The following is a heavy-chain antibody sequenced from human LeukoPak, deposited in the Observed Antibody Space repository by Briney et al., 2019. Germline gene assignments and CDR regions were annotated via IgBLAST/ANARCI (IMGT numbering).Heavy chain of an antibody. CDR3: ARGSYKYYDILTGYYSPSGFDY. CDR2: ISSSSSYI. J-gene: IGHJ4*02. V-gene: IGHV3-21*01. D-gene: IGHD3-9*01. CDR1: GFTFSSYS. Sequence: GGSLRLSCAASGFTFSSYSMNWVRQAPGKGLEWVSSISSSSSYIYYADSVKGRFTISKDNAKNSLYLQMNSLRAEDTAVYYCARGSYKYYDILTGYYSPSGFDYWGRGTLVTVSS.